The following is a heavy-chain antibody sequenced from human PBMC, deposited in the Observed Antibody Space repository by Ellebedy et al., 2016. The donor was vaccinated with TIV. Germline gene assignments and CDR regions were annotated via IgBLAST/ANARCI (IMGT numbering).Heavy chain of an antibody. CDR3: ARANSYYYAGRDYYIIDY. CDR2: ISYDGSNK. CDR1: GFTFSSYA. J-gene: IGHJ4*02. D-gene: IGHD3-22*01. V-gene: IGHV3-30-3*01. Sequence: GGSLRLXCAASGFTFSSYAMHWVRQAPGKGLEWVAVISYDGSNKYYADSVKGRFTISRDNSKNTLYLQMNSLRAEDTAVYYCARANSYYYAGRDYYIIDYWGQGTLVTISS.